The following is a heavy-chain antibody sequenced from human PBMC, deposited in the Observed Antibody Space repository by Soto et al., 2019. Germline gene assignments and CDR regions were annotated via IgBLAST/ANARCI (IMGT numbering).Heavy chain of an antibody. D-gene: IGHD1-1*01. CDR1: GFSFSKYN. Sequence: GGSLRLSCAASGFSFSKYNLNWVRQAPGKGLEWVSSIGNGRGSYRYYADSVKGRFTISRDNARNSVYLQMNSLRVDDTAVYYCAGTGDGHHDFLDYWGQGALVTVSS. V-gene: IGHV3-21*01. CDR2: IGNGRGSYR. J-gene: IGHJ4*02. CDR3: AGTGDGHHDFLDY.